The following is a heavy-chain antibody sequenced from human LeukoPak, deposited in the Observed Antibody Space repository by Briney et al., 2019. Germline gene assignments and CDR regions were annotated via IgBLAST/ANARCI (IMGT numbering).Heavy chain of an antibody. CDR1: GFTFTSSA. D-gene: IGHD5-18*01. Sequence: SVKVSCKASGFTFTSSAMQWVRQARGQRLEWIGWIVVGSGNTNYAQKFQERVTITRDMSTSTAYMELSSLRSEDTAVYYCAADSGTAMAQGYYYMDVWGKGTTVTVSS. CDR2: IVVGSGNT. J-gene: IGHJ6*03. CDR3: AADSGTAMAQGYYYMDV. V-gene: IGHV1-58*02.